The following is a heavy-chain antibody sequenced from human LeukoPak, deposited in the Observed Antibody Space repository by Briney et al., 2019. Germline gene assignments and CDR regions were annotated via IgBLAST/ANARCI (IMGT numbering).Heavy chain of an antibody. CDR1: GGSFSGYY. CDR3: ARGVSLSFWGSGWVPDY. CDR2: INHSGST. J-gene: IGHJ4*02. V-gene: IGHV4-34*01. Sequence: SETLSLTCAAYGGSFSGYYWSWIRQPPGKGLEWIGEINHSGSTNYNPSLKSRVTISVDTSKNQFSLKLSSVTAADTAVYYCARGVSLSFWGSGWVPDYWGQGTLVTVSS. D-gene: IGHD6-19*01.